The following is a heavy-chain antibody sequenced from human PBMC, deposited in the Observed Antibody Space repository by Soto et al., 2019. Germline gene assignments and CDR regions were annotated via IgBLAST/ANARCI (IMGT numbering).Heavy chain of an antibody. CDR1: GFTFSSYG. CDR2: ISYDGSNK. J-gene: IGHJ4*02. V-gene: IGHV3-30*18. D-gene: IGHD2-15*01. Sequence: GGSLRLSCAASGFTFSSYGMHWVRQAPGKGLEWVAVISYDGSNKYYADSVKGRFTISRDNSKNTLYLQMNSLRAEDTAVYYCAKSLTNIVVVVAATPSFVLPIDYWGQGTLVTVSS. CDR3: AKSLTNIVVVVAATPSFVLPIDY.